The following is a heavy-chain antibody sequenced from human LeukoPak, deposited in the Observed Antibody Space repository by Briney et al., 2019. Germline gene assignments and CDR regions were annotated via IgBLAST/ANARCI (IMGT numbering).Heavy chain of an antibody. D-gene: IGHD3-22*01. CDR3: ARHGGDYHDSSGYFDY. V-gene: IGHV4-59*08. J-gene: IGHJ4*02. CDR1: GGSISSYY. Sequence: PSETLSLTCTVSGGSISSYYWSWIRQPPGKGLEWIGYIYYSGSTNYNPSLKSRVTISVDTSKNQFSLKLSSVTAADTAVYYCARHGGDYHDSSGYFDYWGQGTLVTVSS. CDR2: IYYSGST.